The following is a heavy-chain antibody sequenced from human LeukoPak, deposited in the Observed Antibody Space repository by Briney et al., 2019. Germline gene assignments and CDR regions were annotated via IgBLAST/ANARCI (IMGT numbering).Heavy chain of an antibody. Sequence: GGSLRLSCAASGFTFSSYGMHWVRQAPGKGLEWVAVIWYDGSNKYYADSVKGRFTISRDNSKNTLYLQMNSLRAEDTAVYYCARDCTSCPHPHYYYYGMDVWGQGTTVTVSS. CDR3: ARDCTSCPHPHYYYYGMDV. D-gene: IGHD2-2*01. CDR1: GFTFSSYG. CDR2: IWYDGSNK. J-gene: IGHJ6*02. V-gene: IGHV3-33*01.